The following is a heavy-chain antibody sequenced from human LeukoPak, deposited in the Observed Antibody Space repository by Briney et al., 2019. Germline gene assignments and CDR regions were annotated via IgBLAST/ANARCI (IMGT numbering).Heavy chain of an antibody. V-gene: IGHV3-33*06. J-gene: IGHJ3*02. Sequence: GGSLRLSCAASGFTFSSYGMHWVRQAPGKGLEWVAVIWYDGSNKYYADSVKGRFTISRDNSKNTLYLQMNSLRAEDTAVYYCAKGPAVVTPEPDAFAIWGQGTMVTVSS. CDR1: GFTFSSYG. CDR3: AKGPAVVTPEPDAFAI. D-gene: IGHD4-23*01. CDR2: IWYDGSNK.